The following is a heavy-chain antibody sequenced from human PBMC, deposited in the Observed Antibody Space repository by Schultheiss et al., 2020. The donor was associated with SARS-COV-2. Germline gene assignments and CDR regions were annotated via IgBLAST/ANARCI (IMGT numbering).Heavy chain of an antibody. D-gene: IGHD1-7*01. CDR1: GGSFRGYY. CDR3: ARESEGTNWYFDL. J-gene: IGHJ2*01. V-gene: IGHV4-34*01. Sequence: GSLRLSCAVYGGSFRGYYWSWIRQPPGKGLEWIGEINHSGSTNYNPSLKSRVTISVDTSKYQFSLKLSSVTAADTAVYYRARESEGTNWYFDLWGRGTLVTVSS. CDR2: INHSGST.